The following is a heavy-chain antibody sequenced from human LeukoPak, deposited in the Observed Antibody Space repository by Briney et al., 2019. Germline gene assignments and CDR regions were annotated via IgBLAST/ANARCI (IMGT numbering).Heavy chain of an antibody. V-gene: IGHV3-48*04. D-gene: IGHD3-16*01. Sequence: GGSLRLSCAASGFTFSSNSMNWVRQAPGKGLEWVSYISSTGGTIYYADSMKGRFTISRDNAKNSLYLQMNSLRAEDTALYYCAKDVYLDYWGQGTLVTVSS. J-gene: IGHJ4*02. CDR3: AKDVYLDY. CDR2: ISSTGGTI. CDR1: GFTFSSNS.